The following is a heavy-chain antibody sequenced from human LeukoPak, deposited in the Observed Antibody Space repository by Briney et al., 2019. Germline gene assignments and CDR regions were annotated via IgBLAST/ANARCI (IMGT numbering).Heavy chain of an antibody. CDR2: FDPEDGET. V-gene: IGHV1-24*01. Sequence: ASVKVSCKVSGYTLAELSMHWVRQAPGKGLEWMGGFDPEDGETIYAQKFQGRVTMTEDTSTDTAYMELSSLRSEDTAVYYCATVNWRAVTMVRGVGGEFDYWGQGTLVTVSS. CDR1: GYTLAELS. CDR3: ATVNWRAVTMVRGVGGEFDY. J-gene: IGHJ4*02. D-gene: IGHD3-10*01.